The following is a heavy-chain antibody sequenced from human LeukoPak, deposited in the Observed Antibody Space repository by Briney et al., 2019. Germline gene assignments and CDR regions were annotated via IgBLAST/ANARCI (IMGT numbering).Heavy chain of an antibody. CDR1: GWPLTNHY. D-gene: IGHD6-13*01. V-gene: IGHV4-34*01. J-gene: IGHJ5*02. CDR3: ARGPAAVHP. CDR2: ISHSGST. Sequence: SETLSLTCAVYGWPLTNHYWIWIRQPPGKGLEWIGEISHSGSTNYNPSLKSRVTISVDTSQSQFFLKLRSVTAADTAVYYCARGPAAVHPWGQGTLVTVSS.